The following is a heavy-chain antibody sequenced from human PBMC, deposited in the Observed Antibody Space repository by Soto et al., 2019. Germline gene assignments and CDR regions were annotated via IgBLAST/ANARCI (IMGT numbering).Heavy chain of an antibody. CDR3: AREGGSYYFDY. CDR1: GFTFSSYA. J-gene: IGHJ4*02. D-gene: IGHD1-26*01. V-gene: IGHV3-64*01. CDR2: ISSNGGST. Sequence: EVQLMESGGGLVQPGGSLRLSCAASGFTFSSYAMHWVRQAPGKGLEYVSAISSNGGSTYYANSVKGRFTISRDNSKNTLYLQMGSLRAEDMAVYYCAREGGSYYFDYWGQGTLVTVSS.